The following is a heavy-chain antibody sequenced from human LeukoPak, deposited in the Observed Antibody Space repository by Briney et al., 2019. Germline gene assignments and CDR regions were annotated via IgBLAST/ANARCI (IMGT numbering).Heavy chain of an antibody. J-gene: IGHJ4*02. CDR2: IAHHGNNK. V-gene: IGHV3-30*02. D-gene: IGHD2-8*02. CDR3: AKDGSWSCTD. Sequence: GGSLRLSCGASGFTFSSSAMHWVRQGPGKGLEWVAYIAHHGNNKYYADSVKGRFTISRDNSKGSLYLQMNSLRADDTAVYYCAKDGSWSCTDWGQGALVTVSS. CDR1: GFTFSSSA.